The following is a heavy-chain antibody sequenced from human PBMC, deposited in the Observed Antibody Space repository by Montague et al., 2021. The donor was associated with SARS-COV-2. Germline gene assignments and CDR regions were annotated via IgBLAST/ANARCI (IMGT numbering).Heavy chain of an antibody. Sequence: TLSLTCTVSGGSISSGGYYWSWIRQHPGKGLEWIGYIYYSGSTYYNPSLKSRVTISVDTSKNQFALKLSSVTAADTAVYYCARVSVEKATMGVNYYYGMDDWGQGTTVTVSS. CDR1: GGSISSGGYY. D-gene: IGHD5-24*01. CDR2: IYYSGST. J-gene: IGHJ6*02. CDR3: ARVSVEKATMGVNYYYGMDD. V-gene: IGHV4-31*03.